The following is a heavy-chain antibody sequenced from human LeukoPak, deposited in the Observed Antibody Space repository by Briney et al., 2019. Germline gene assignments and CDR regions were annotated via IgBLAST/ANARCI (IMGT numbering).Heavy chain of an antibody. CDR2: IYPGDSNT. CDR3: ARLSYCGGDCYSNWFDP. J-gene: IGHJ5*02. D-gene: IGHD2-21*02. Sequence: KAGESLKISCKGSGYSFTSYWIGWVRQMPGKGLEWMGIIYPGDSNTRYSPSFQGQVTISADKSISTAYLQWSSLKASDTAMYYCARLSYCGGDCYSNWFDPWGQGTLVTVSS. V-gene: IGHV5-51*01. CDR1: GYSFTSYW.